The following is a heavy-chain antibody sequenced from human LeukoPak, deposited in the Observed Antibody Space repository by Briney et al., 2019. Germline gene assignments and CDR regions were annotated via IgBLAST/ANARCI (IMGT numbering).Heavy chain of an antibody. J-gene: IGHJ5*02. CDR2: IIPIFGTA. CDR3: ARGNAIFGVGMSRDWFDP. Sequence: ASVKVSCKASGGTFSSYAISWVRQAPGQGLEWMGGIIPIFGTANYAQKFQGRVTITADESTSTAYMELSSLRSEDTAVYYCARGNAIFGVGMSRDWFDPWGQGTLVTVSS. V-gene: IGHV1-69*13. D-gene: IGHD3-3*01. CDR1: GGTFSSYA.